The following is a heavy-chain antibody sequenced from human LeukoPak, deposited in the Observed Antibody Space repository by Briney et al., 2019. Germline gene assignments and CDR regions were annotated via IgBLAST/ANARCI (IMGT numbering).Heavy chain of an antibody. Sequence: GASVKDSCKASGYTFTDYYIHWLQQAPGKGLEWLGRIDPEDGEAIHSEKFQGRVTIIADTSTDAAYMELSSLRSEDTAVYYYATSGSVMYYFDSWGQGTLVTVSS. J-gene: IGHJ4*02. V-gene: IGHV1-69-2*01. CDR2: IDPEDGEA. D-gene: IGHD3-3*01. CDR1: GYTFTDYY. CDR3: ATSGSVMYYFDS.